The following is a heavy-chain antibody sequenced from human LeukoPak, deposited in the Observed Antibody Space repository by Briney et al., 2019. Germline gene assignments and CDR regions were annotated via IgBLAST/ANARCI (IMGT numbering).Heavy chain of an antibody. J-gene: IGHJ3*02. CDR3: ARGASETIDAFDI. D-gene: IGHD3-3*01. CDR2: TYYRSKRYN. CDR1: GDSVSSNSGA. V-gene: IGHV6-1*01. Sequence: SQTLSLTCAISGDSVSSNSGAWNWIRQSPSRGLEWLGRTYYRSKRYNDYAVSVKSRITINPDTSKNQFSLQLNSVTPEDTAVYYCARGASETIDAFDIWGQGTMVTVTS.